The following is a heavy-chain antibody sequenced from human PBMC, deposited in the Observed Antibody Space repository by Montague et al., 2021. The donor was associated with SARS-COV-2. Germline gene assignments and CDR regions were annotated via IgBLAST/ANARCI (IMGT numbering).Heavy chain of an antibody. CDR1: GYSFTSYW. CDR2: IYPGDSDT. CDR3: ARERRITIFGVVNEDEVDI. V-gene: IGHV5-51*03. D-gene: IGHD3-3*01. Sequence: QSGAEVKKPGESLKISCKGSGYSFTSYWIGWVRQMPGKGLEWMGIIYPGDSDTRYSPSFQGQVTISADKSISTAYLQWSSLKASDTAMYYCARERRITIFGVVNEDEVDIWGQGKMVTVSS. J-gene: IGHJ3*02.